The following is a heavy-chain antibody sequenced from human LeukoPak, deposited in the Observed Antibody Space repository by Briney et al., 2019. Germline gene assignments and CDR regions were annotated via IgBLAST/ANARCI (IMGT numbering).Heavy chain of an antibody. CDR2: IKQDGSEK. V-gene: IGHV3-7*01. D-gene: IGHD3-10*01. J-gene: IGHJ3*02. CDR3: AREEHGSGVDAFDI. Sequence: GGSLRLSCAASGFTFSSYWMSWVRQAPGKGLEWVANIKQDGSEKYYVDSVKGRFTISRDNAKNSLYLQMNSLRAEDTAVYYCAREEHGSGVDAFDIWDQGTMVTVSS. CDR1: GFTFSSYW.